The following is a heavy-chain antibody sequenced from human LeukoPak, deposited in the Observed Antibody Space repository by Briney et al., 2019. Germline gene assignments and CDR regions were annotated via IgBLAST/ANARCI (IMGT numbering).Heavy chain of an antibody. J-gene: IGHJ4*02. V-gene: IGHV3-30*03. CDR1: GFTFSSYG. Sequence: GGSLRLSCAASGFTFSSYGMHWVRQAPGKGLEWVAVISYDGSNKYYADSVKGRFTISRDNSKNTLYLQMNSLRAEDTAMYYCARDAVGAFDYWGQGTLVTVSS. CDR3: ARDAVGAFDY. D-gene: IGHD1-26*01. CDR2: ISYDGSNK.